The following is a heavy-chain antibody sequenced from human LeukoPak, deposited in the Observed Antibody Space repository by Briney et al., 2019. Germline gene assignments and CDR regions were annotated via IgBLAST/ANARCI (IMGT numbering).Heavy chain of an antibody. J-gene: IGHJ4*02. CDR3: AKSGRATCYSRLDY. CDR1: GFTFSSYA. V-gene: IGHV3-23*01. D-gene: IGHD2-15*01. Sequence: PGGSLRLSCAASGFTFSSYAMSWVRQGPGEWRGWVSLISGSVDRTYYADSVKGRFAISRDNSKNTLYLQMNSLRAEDTAVYYCAKSGRATCYSRLDYWGQGTLVTVSS. CDR2: ISGSVDRT.